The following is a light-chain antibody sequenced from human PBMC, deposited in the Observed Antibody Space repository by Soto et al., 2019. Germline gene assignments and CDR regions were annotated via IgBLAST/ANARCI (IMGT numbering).Light chain of an antibody. CDR1: LPISNY. V-gene: IGKV1-12*01. J-gene: IGKJ1*01. Sequence: DIQMTQSPSSLSASVGDRVTITCRASLPISNYLAWYQQTTGKAPKILVRGASSLHRGVPSRFRGGGAGTEFTLPLSRLQPEDFETYYCQQTSAFPRTFGQGTKVDIK. CDR2: GAS. CDR3: QQTSAFPRT.